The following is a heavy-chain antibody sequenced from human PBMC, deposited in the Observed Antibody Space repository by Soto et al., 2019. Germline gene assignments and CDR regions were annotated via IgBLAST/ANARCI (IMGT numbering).Heavy chain of an antibody. CDR1: GFTFTRSA. J-gene: IGHJ6*02. D-gene: IGHD6-13*01. V-gene: IGHV1-58*01. CDR3: AAEYTSSWQSAMDV. Sequence: QMQLVQSGPEVKKPGTSVKVSCKTSGFTFTRSAVQWVRQARGQRPEWIGWIVVGSGNTNYAQKFQERVTITRDMSTSTAYMELSSLTSEDTAVYFCAAEYTSSWQSAMDVWGQGTTVTVSS. CDR2: IVVGSGNT.